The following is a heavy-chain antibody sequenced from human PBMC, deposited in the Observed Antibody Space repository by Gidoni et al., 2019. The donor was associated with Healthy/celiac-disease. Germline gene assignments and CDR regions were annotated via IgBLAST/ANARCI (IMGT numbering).Heavy chain of an antibody. Sequence: QVQLVQSGAEVKKPGSSVKVSCKASGYTFTSYDINGVRHATGQGLEWMGWINPNSGKTGYAQKFKGRVTMTRNTSISTAYMELSSLRSEDTAVYYCARGYSWYGYYYYCGMDVWGQGTTVTVS. CDR2: INPNSGKT. J-gene: IGHJ6*02. D-gene: IGHD6-13*01. V-gene: IGHV1-8*01. CDR1: GYTFTSYD. CDR3: ARGYSWYGYYYYCGMDV.